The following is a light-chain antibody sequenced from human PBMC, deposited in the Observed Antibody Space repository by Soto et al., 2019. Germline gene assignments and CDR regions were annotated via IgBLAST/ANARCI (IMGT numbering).Light chain of an antibody. CDR1: SSDVGGYNY. CDR2: DVT. J-gene: IGLJ1*01. V-gene: IGLV2-14*03. CDR3: ISYTSSSTLV. Sequence: QSVLTQPASVSGSPGQSITISCTGTSSDVGGYNYVSWYQQHPGKAPKVMLFDVTNRPSGVSSRFSGSKSGNTASLTISGLQAEDEAEYYCISYTSSSTLVFGTGTKVTVL.